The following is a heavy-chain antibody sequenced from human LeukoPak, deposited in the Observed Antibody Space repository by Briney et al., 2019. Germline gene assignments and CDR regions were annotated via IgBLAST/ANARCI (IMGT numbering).Heavy chain of an antibody. CDR2: ISAYNGNT. CDR3: ARPLSPPIQLYATF. Sequence: GASVKVSCKASGYTFTSYGISWVRQAPGQGLEWMGWISAYNGNTNYAQKLQGRVTMTTDTSTSTAYMELRSLRSDDTAVYYCARPLSPPIQLYATFWGQGTLVTVSS. J-gene: IGHJ4*02. CDR1: GYTFTSYG. V-gene: IGHV1-18*01. D-gene: IGHD5-18*01.